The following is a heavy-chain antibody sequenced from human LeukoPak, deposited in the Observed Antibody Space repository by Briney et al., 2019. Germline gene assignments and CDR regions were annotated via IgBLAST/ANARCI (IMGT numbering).Heavy chain of an antibody. D-gene: IGHD2-2*01. V-gene: IGHV3-48*03. J-gene: IGHJ5*02. CDR1: GFTFSSYE. Sequence: GGSLRLSCAASGFTFSSYEINWVRQAPGKGLEWVSYISSSGSTIYYADSVKGRFTISRDNAKNSLYLQMNSLRAEDTAVYYCARGRYCSSTSCLPRRNWFDPWGQGTLVTVSS. CDR2: ISSSGSTI. CDR3: ARGRYCSSTSCLPRRNWFDP.